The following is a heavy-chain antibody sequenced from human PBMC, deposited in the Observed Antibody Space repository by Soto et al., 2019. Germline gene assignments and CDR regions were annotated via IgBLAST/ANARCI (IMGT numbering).Heavy chain of an antibody. CDR3: AKLEWLEFGGDY. Sequence: EVHLLESGGGVVQPGKSLKISCATSGFAFSDYPMTWVRQPPGQGLEWVSGISASGEKPYYADSVKGRFTISRDNSKNTLSLQMNSLRVEDTGIYYSAKLEWLEFGGDYWGQGTLVTVSS. V-gene: IGHV3-23*01. J-gene: IGHJ4*02. CDR1: GFAFSDYP. CDR2: ISASGEKP. D-gene: IGHD6-19*01.